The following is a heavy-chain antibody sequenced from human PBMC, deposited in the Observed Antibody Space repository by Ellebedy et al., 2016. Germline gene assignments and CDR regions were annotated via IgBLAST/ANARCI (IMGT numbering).Heavy chain of an antibody. V-gene: IGHV1-18*01. CDR1: GYTFTSYG. CDR3: ARQWRVGDDAFDI. J-gene: IGHJ3*02. D-gene: IGHD6-19*01. CDR2: ISAYNGNT. Sequence: ASVKVSCKASGYTFTSYGISWVRQAPGQGLEWMGWISAYNGNTNYTQKFQGRVTMTRNTSISTAYMELSSLRSEDTAVYYCARQWRVGDDAFDIWGQGTMVTVSS.